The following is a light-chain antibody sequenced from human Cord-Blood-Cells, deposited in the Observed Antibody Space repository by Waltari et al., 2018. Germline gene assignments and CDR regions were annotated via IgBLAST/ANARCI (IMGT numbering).Light chain of an antibody. V-gene: IGKV2-28*01. CDR3: MQALQTPLT. Sequence: IVMTQSPLSLPVTHGEPASISCRSSQSLLHSNGYNYLDRYIYKPGQSPQLLIYLGSNRASGVPDRFSGSGSGADLTLKISRVEAEDVGVYYCMQALQTPLTFGGGTKVEIK. J-gene: IGKJ4*01. CDR2: LGS. CDR1: QSLLHSNGYNY.